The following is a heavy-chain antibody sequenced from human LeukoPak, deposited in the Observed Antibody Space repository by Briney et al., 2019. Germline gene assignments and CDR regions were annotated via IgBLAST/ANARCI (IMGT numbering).Heavy chain of an antibody. V-gene: IGHV3-30*02. D-gene: IGHD3-22*01. CDR3: AKPSLYYYDTSGYYRYWYFDL. J-gene: IGHJ2*01. CDR2: IRYDGSYK. Sequence: QPGGSLRLSCAASGFTFSSYVMHWVRQAPGKGLQWVAFIRYDGSYKYYADSVKGRFTISRDNSKNTLYLQMNSLRAEDTAVYYCAKPSLYYYDTSGYYRYWYFDLWGRGTLVTVSS. CDR1: GFTFSSYV.